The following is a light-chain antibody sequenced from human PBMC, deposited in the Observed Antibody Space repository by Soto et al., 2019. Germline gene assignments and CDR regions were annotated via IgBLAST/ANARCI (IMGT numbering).Light chain of an antibody. CDR1: QSVSSN. CDR3: QQYNNWPLT. J-gene: IGKJ4*01. CDR2: GAS. V-gene: IGKV3-15*01. Sequence: EIVMTQSPATLSVSPGERATPSCRASQSVSSNLAWYQQKPGQAPRLLIYGASTSATVIPARFSGSGSGTEFTLTISSLQSEDFAVYYCQQYNNWPLTFGGGTKVDIK.